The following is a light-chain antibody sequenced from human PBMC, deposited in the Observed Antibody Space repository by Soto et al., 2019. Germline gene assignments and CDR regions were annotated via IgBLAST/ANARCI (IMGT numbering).Light chain of an antibody. Sequence: EIVMTQAAAARCGSPGEGATLSCKAGQNVDNSLAWYRQRPDQPPVLLIYDASTRATGISARFSVSGYGTEFTLTISSLQSEDFAVYFCQQCRNWPLTFGGGTKV. V-gene: IGKV3-15*01. CDR3: QQCRNWPLT. CDR2: DAS. CDR1: QNVDNS. J-gene: IGKJ4*01.